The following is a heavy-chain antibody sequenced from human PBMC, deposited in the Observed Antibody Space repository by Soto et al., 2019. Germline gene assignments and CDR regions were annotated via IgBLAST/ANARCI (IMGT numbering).Heavy chain of an antibody. V-gene: IGHV4-34*01. Sequence: QVQLQQWGAGLLKPSETLSLTCAVYGGSFSGYYWSWIRQPPGKGLEWIGEINHSGSTNYNPSLKSRVTISVDTSKNQFSLKLSSVTAADTAVYYCARGPDVDSYYYGMDVWGQGTTVTVSS. J-gene: IGHJ6*02. CDR1: GGSFSGYY. D-gene: IGHD3-10*02. CDR2: INHSGST. CDR3: ARGPDVDSYYYGMDV.